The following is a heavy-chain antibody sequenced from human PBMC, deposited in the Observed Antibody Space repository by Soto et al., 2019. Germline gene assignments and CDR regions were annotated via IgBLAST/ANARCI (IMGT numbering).Heavy chain of an antibody. CDR2: IIPIFGTA. CDR1: GGTFSSYA. J-gene: IGHJ4*02. CDR3: AREPLMYNWNYGAGGY. D-gene: IGHD1-7*01. V-gene: IGHV1-69*06. Sequence: QVQLVQSGAEVKKPGSSVKVSCKASGGTFSSYAISWVRQAPGQGLEWMGGIIPIFGTANYAQKFQGRVTITADKSTSTAYMELSSLRSEDTAVYYCAREPLMYNWNYGAGGYWGQGTLVTVSS.